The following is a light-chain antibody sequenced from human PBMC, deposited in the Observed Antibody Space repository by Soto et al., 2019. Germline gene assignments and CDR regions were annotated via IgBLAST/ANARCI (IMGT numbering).Light chain of an antibody. Sequence: SALTQPSSVSGSPGQWITISCPGTSSDVGGYNYVSWYQQHPGKAPKLVIYDVSNRPSGVSNRFSGSKSGSTASLTISGLQAEDEADYYCNSFTRPTIYVFGTGTKVTVL. CDR1: SSDVGGYNY. CDR2: DVS. V-gene: IGLV2-14*01. J-gene: IGLJ1*01. CDR3: NSFTRPTIYV.